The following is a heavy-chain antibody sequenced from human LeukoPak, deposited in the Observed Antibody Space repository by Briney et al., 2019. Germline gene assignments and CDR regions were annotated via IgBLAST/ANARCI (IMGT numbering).Heavy chain of an antibody. CDR1: GFSFSRNT. Sequence: GGSLRLSCTASGFSFSRNTMSWVRQAPGKGPECVSAISGNGVFTAYAASVRGRFTISRDNSKNTLYLQMNSLRAEDTAVYYCARRPGLERYYFDYWGQGTLVTVSS. CDR3: ARRPGLERYYFDY. V-gene: IGHV3-23*01. CDR2: ISGNGVFT. D-gene: IGHD1-1*01. J-gene: IGHJ4*02.